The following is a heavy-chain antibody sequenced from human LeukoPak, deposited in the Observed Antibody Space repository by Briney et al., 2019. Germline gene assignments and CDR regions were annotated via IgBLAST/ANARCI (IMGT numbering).Heavy chain of an antibody. CDR2: IHPGDSET. V-gene: IGHV5-51*01. CDR3: ARRLGATQPYFDL. CDR1: GYNFSIYW. J-gene: IGHJ4*02. D-gene: IGHD1-26*01. Sequence: GESLKISCKASGYNFSIYWIAWLRQMPGKGLECMGIIHPGDSETRYSPSFQGQVTISADKPISTAYLQWSGLKASDTAMYYCARRLGATQPYFDLWGQGTLVTVSS.